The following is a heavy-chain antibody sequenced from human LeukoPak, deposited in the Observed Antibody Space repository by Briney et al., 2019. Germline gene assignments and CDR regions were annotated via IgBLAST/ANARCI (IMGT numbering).Heavy chain of an antibody. CDR1: GGSLSNYY. CDR2: VYYSGST. D-gene: IGHD2-2*01. Sequence: SETLSLTCTVSGGSLSNYYWNWIRQPPGKGLEWIGYVYYSGSTNYNPSLESRVTISLDTSKNQFSLKLTSVTAADTAVYYCARTRVPAAPNFDYWGQGTLVTVSS. V-gene: IGHV4-59*01. J-gene: IGHJ4*02. CDR3: ARTRVPAAPNFDY.